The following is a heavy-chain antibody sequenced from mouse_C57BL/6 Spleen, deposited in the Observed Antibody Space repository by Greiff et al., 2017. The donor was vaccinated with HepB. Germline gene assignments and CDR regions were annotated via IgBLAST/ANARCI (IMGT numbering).Heavy chain of an antibody. CDR1: GFTFSSYA. CDR2: ISDGGSYT. V-gene: IGHV5-4*01. Sequence: EVQLVESGGGLVKPGGSLKLSCAASGFTFSSYAMSWVRQTPEKRLEWVATISDGGSYTYYPDNVKGRFTISRDNAKNNLYLQMSHLKSEDTAMYYCATGDYWGQGTTLTVSS. CDR3: ATGDY. J-gene: IGHJ2*01.